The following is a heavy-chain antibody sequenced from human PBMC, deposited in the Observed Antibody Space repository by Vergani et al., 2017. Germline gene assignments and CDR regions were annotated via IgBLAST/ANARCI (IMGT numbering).Heavy chain of an antibody. Sequence: EVQVVETGGGWVQPGGSLRLSCAASGFTVSSNYMSWVRQAPGKGLEWVSVIYSGGSTYYADSVKGRFIISRDNSKNTLYLQMNSLRAEDTAVYYCARRCIRGSVTPAGPCYWGQGTLVTVSS. CDR1: GFTVSSNY. V-gene: IGHV3-66*01. D-gene: IGHD3-3*02. CDR3: ARRCIRGSVTPAGPCY. CDR2: IYSGGST. J-gene: IGHJ4*02.